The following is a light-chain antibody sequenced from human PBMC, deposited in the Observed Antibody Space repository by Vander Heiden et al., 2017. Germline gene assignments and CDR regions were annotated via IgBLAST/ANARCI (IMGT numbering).Light chain of an antibody. CDR2: GAS. J-gene: IGKJ1*01. CDR1: QSVCSS. CDR3: WQYYAWAPLT. V-gene: IGKV3-15*01. Sequence: EIVMTQSPATLSVSPGERATLSCRASQSVCSSVAWYQQQPARAPRRLLYGASTKTTTIPAEWSGGGCGRTFFLPISSLQADGVAVFYCWQYYAWAPLTFGRGTKVEIK.